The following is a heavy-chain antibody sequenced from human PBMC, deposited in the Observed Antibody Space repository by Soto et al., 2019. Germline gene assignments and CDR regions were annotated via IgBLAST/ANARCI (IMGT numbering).Heavy chain of an antibody. CDR2: INHSGST. J-gene: IGHJ4*02. D-gene: IGHD6-6*01. Sequence: QVQLQQWGAGLLKPSETLSLTCAVYGGSFSGYYWSWIRQPPGKGLEWIGEINHSGSTNYNPSLKGRVTIPVDTSKNQFSLKLSSVTAADTAVYYCARTSRFDYWGQGTLVTVSS. V-gene: IGHV4-34*01. CDR3: ARTSRFDY. CDR1: GGSFSGYY.